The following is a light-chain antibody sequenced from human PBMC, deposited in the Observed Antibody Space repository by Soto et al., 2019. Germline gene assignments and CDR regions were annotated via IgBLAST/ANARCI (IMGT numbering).Light chain of an antibody. CDR3: QQRSDWLPIT. CDR2: DVS. Sequence: TQSPSTLSASVGDIFNITCRASQNISNYLIWYQQKPGQAPRLLIYDVSNRATGIPARFSGSGSGTDFTLTISSLEPEDFAVYYCQQRSDWLPITFGQGTRLEIK. J-gene: IGKJ5*01. CDR1: QNISNY. V-gene: IGKV3-11*01.